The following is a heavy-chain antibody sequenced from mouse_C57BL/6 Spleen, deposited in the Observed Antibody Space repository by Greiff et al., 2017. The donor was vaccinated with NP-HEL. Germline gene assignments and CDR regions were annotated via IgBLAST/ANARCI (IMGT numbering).Heavy chain of an antibody. Sequence: DVQLVESGGGLVKPGGSLKLSCAASGFTFSDYGMHWVRQAPEKGLEWVAYISRGSSTNYYADTLKGRFTISGDNAKNTLFLQMTSLRSEDTAMYYCGRRYYGSSYAMDYWGQGTSVTVSS. CDR2: ISRGSSTN. CDR1: GFTFSDYG. CDR3: GRRYYGSSYAMDY. V-gene: IGHV5-17*01. D-gene: IGHD1-1*01. J-gene: IGHJ4*01.